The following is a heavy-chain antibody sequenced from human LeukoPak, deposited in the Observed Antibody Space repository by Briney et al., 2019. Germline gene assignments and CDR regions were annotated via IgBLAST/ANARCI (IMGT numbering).Heavy chain of an antibody. Sequence: NPSETLSLTCTVSGGSISSYYWSWIRQPPGKGLEWIGSIYYSGTTYYNPSLKSRVTISVDTSKNQFSLKVSSVTAADTAVYYCVRQNLLVATSNPTFDYWGQGTLVTVSS. CDR1: GGSISSYY. V-gene: IGHV4-39*01. J-gene: IGHJ4*02. D-gene: IGHD5-12*01. CDR3: VRQNLLVATSNPTFDY. CDR2: IYYSGTT.